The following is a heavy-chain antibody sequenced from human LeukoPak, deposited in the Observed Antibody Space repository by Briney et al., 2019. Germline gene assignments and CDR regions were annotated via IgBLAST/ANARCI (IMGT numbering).Heavy chain of an antibody. CDR3: AKGYSSGWYPFDY. CDR1: GFTFEDYT. CDR2: ITWDSGTT. V-gene: IGHV3-43*01. J-gene: IGHJ4*02. Sequence: GSLSLSCAASGFTFEDYTMHWVRHAPGKRLEGVSLITWDSGTTYYKDSVKGRFTISRDNSKNSLYLQMNSLRTEDTALYYWAKGYSSGWYPFDYWGQGTLVAVSS. D-gene: IGHD6-19*01.